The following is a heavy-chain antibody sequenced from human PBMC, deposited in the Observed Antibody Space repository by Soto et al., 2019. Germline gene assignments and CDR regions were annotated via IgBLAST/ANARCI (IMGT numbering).Heavy chain of an antibody. CDR3: ASGAEEYSSSNWFDP. CDR1: GGTFSSYA. D-gene: IGHD6-6*01. Sequence: SSVKVSCKASGGTFSSYAISWVRQAPGQGLEWMGGIIPIFGTANYAQKFQGRVTITADESTSTAYMELSSLRSEDTAVYYCASGAEEYSSSNWFDPWGQGTLVTVSS. J-gene: IGHJ5*02. CDR2: IIPIFGTA. V-gene: IGHV1-69*13.